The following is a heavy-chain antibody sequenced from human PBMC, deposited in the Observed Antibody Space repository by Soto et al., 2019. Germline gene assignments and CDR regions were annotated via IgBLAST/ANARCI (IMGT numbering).Heavy chain of an antibody. Sequence: PWETLSLTCIVSGDSISSSSYYWGWIRQPPGKGLEWIGSIYYSGRTYYNPSFKSRVTISIDTSKDQFSLKLSSVTATDTAVYYCARQRTTVVTQAYFDHWGQGALVTVSS. CDR2: IYYSGRT. J-gene: IGHJ4*02. CDR1: GDSISSSSYY. D-gene: IGHD2-21*02. V-gene: IGHV4-39*01. CDR3: ARQRTTVVTQAYFDH.